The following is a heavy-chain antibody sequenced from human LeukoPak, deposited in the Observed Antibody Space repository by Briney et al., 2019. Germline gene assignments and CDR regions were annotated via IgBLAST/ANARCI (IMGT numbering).Heavy chain of an antibody. V-gene: IGHV3-64D*06. CDR1: GFTFKSYA. D-gene: IGHD3-10*01. CDR2: ISSNGGST. Sequence: GGSLRLSCSASGFTFKSYAMRWVRQAPGKGLEYVSAISSNGGSTYYADSVKGRFTISRDNSKNTLYLQMSSLRAEDTAVYYCVKVPPGEGFGEMDVWGKGTTVTVPS. J-gene: IGHJ6*04. CDR3: VKVPPGEGFGEMDV.